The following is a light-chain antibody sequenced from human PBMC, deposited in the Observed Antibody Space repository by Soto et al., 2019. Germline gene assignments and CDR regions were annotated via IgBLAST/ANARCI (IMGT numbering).Light chain of an antibody. CDR2: EVR. CDR1: MRDVGAYNL. Sequence: QSALAQPASGSGSAGQSITISCSGTMRDVGAYNLVSWYQQHPGTAPKLIIYEVRNRPSGISSRFSGSRSGNTASLTISGLQSEDEGDYYCRAYTARSSLVFGEG. J-gene: IGLJ3*02. CDR3: RAYTARSSLV. V-gene: IGLV2-14*01.